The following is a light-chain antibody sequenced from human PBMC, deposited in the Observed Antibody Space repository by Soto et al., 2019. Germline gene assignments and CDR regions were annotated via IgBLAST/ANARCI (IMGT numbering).Light chain of an antibody. CDR3: VLYLGSGISA. V-gene: IGLV8-61*01. CDR1: SASVSTTYY. CDR2: NTN. J-gene: IGLJ2*01. Sequence: QAVVTQEPSFSVSPGGTVTLTCGLSSASVSTTYYPSWYQQTPVQAPRALIYNTNTRSSGVPDRFSGSILGNKAALTITGAQADDESDYYCVLYLGSGISAFGGGTKLTVL.